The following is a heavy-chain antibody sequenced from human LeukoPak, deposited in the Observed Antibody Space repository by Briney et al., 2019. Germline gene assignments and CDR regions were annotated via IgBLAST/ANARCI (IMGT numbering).Heavy chain of an antibody. CDR2: INPDGGA. CDR3: ARGPPEYCSGGSCYSGRNWIDP. D-gene: IGHD2-15*01. CDR1: GYIFTGYY. Sequence: GASVKVSCKASGYIFTGYYINWVRQAPGQGLEWMGWINPDGGADYAQKFQGRVTMTRDTSISTAYMALSRLRPDDAAVYYCARGPPEYCSGGSCYSGRNWIDPWGQGTLVTVSS. V-gene: IGHV1-2*02. J-gene: IGHJ5*02.